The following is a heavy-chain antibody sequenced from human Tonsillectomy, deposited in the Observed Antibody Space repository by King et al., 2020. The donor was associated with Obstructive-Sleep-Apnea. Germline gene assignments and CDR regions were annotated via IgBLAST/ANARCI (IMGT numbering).Heavy chain of an antibody. J-gene: IGHJ4*02. CDR2: IDYSGST. CDR1: GDSISSSRYY. V-gene: IGHV4-39*07. CDR3: ASKPDIVVVVAAEYYFDY. Sequence: QLQESGPGLVKPSETLSLTCTVSGDSISSSRYYWGWIRQPPGKGLEWIGNIDYSGSTSYNPSLKSRVTISVNTSNNQFSLKLSSVTAADSAGYYCASKPDIVVVVAAEYYFDYWGQGTLVTVSS. D-gene: IGHD2-15*01.